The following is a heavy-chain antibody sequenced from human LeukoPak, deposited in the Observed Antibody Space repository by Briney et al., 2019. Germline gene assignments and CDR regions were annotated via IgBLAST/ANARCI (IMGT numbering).Heavy chain of an antibody. Sequence: SETLSLTCTVSGGSISSYYWSWIRQPPGKGLEWIGYIYNSGSTNYNPSLKSRVTISVDTSKNQFSLKLSSVTAADTAVYYCARSAGGRSSSSFAAIWPYYMDVWGKGTTVTVSS. CDR1: GGSISSYY. J-gene: IGHJ6*03. CDR2: IYNSGST. CDR3: ARSAGGRSSSSFAAIWPYYMDV. V-gene: IGHV4-59*01. D-gene: IGHD2-2*02.